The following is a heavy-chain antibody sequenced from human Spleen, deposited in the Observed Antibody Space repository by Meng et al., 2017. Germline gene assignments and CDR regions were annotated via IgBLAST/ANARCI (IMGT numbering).Heavy chain of an antibody. Sequence: ASVKVSCKASGYTFTGYYMHWVRQAPGQGLEWMGRINPNSGGTNYAQKFQGRVTMTRDTSISTAYMELSRLRSDDTAVYYCARKAGNCISTTCYSLDYWSQGTLVTVSS. J-gene: IGHJ4*02. CDR3: ARKAGNCISTTCYSLDY. V-gene: IGHV1-2*06. D-gene: IGHD2-2*01. CDR1: GYTFTGYY. CDR2: INPNSGGT.